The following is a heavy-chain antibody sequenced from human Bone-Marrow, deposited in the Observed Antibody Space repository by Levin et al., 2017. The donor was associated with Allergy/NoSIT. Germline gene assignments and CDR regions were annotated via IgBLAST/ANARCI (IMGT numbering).Heavy chain of an antibody. CDR1: GYSFTSYW. CDR2: IYPGDSDT. Sequence: GESLKISCKGSGYSFTSYWIGWVRQMPGKGLEWMGIIYPGDSDTRYSPSFQGQVTISADKSISTAYLQWSSLKASDTAMYYCARDGSSGLPPDWYFDLWGRGTLVTVSS. D-gene: IGHD3-22*01. J-gene: IGHJ2*01. CDR3: ARDGSSGLPPDWYFDL. V-gene: IGHV5-51*01.